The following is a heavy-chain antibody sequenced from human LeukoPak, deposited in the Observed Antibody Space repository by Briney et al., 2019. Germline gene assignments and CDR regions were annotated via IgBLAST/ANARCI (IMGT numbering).Heavy chain of an antibody. CDR1: GGSISSYY. CDR3: AREVEMATKIDY. D-gene: IGHD5-24*01. J-gene: IGHJ4*02. CDR2: IYYSGST. V-gene: IGHV4-59*12. Sequence: SETLSLTCTVSGGSISSYYWSWIRQPPGKGLEWIGYIYYSGSTNYNPSLKSRVTISVDTSKNQFSLKLSSVTAADTAVYYCAREVEMATKIDYWGQGTLVTVSS.